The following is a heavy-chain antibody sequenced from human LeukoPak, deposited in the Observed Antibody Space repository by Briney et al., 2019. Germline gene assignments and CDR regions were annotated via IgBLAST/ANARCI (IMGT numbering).Heavy chain of an antibody. J-gene: IGHJ4*02. Sequence: ASVKVSCKASGYTFTSYDINWVRQATGQGLEWMGWIHTNTENPTYAQGFTGRFVFSLDTSVSTAYLQINSLKAEDTAVYYCARGPRYYGSGTYYFDFWAREPWSPSPQ. CDR2: IHTNTENP. CDR1: GYTFTSYD. D-gene: IGHD3-10*01. CDR3: ARGPRYYGSGTYYFDF. V-gene: IGHV7-4-1*02.